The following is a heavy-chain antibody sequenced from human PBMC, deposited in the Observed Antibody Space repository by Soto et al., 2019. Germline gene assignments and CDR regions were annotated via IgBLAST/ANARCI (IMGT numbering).Heavy chain of an antibody. CDR1: GGTFSSYA. Sequence: SVKVSCKASGGTFSSYAISWVRQAPGQGLEWMGGIIPIFGTANYAQKFQGRVTVTADESTSTAYMELSSLRSEDTAVYYCASGLTSYSNPLGYYYYGMDVWGQGTTVTVSS. J-gene: IGHJ6*02. V-gene: IGHV1-69*13. D-gene: IGHD4-4*01. CDR2: IIPIFGTA. CDR3: ASGLTSYSNPLGYYYYGMDV.